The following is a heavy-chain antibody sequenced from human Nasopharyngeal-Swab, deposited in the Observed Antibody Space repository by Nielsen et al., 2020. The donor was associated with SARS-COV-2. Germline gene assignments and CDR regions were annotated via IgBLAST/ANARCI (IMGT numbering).Heavy chain of an antibody. Sequence: GGSLRLSCAASGLTFSSYGMHWVRQAPGKGLEWVAIISYDGSNKYYADSLKGRFTISRDNSTNTLYLQMNSLRAEDTAVYYCAKDMAITMLRGVIAYWGQGTLVTVSS. V-gene: IGHV3-30*18. CDR1: GLTFSSYG. J-gene: IGHJ4*02. CDR2: ISYDGSNK. CDR3: AKDMAITMLRGVIAY. D-gene: IGHD3-10*01.